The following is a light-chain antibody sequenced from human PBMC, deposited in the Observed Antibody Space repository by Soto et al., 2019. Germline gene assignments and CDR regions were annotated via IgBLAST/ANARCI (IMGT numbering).Light chain of an antibody. CDR3: QQRANWPLT. CDR2: DAS. V-gene: IGKV3-11*01. Sequence: EIVLTQSPATLSLSPGERATLSCRASQSFSSHLAWFQQKPGQAPRLLIYDASNRATGVPARFSGSGSGTDFTLTISSLEPEDFAVYYCQQRANWPLTFGGGTKVEIK. J-gene: IGKJ4*01. CDR1: QSFSSH.